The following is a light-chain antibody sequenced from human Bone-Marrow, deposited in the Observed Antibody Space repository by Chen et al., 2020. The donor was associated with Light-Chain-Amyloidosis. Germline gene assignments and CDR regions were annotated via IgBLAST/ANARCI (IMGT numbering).Light chain of an antibody. CDR1: SGSIATNY. CDR2: EDD. J-gene: IGLJ3*02. CDR3: QSYQGSSQGV. V-gene: IGLV6-57*01. Sequence: NFMLTQPHSASESPGKTVIISCTRSSGSIATNYGQRYQQPPGGSPTTVIYEDDQRPSGVPDRFSGSIDRSSNSASLTISGLKTEDEADYYCQSYQGSSQGVFGGGTKLTVL.